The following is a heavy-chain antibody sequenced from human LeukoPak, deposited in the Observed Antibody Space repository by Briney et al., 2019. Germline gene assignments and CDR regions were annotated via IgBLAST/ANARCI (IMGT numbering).Heavy chain of an antibody. CDR2: IVVGSGNT. CDR3: AADQRFGYTDYYYYMDV. J-gene: IGHJ6*03. CDR1: GFTFTSSA. V-gene: IGHV1-58*02. Sequence: GTSVKVSCKASGFTFTSSAMQWVRQARGQRLEWIGWIVVGSGNTNYAQKFRERVTITRDMSTSTAYMELSSLRSEDTAVYYCAADQRFGYTDYYYYMDVWGKGTTVTVSS. D-gene: IGHD5-24*01.